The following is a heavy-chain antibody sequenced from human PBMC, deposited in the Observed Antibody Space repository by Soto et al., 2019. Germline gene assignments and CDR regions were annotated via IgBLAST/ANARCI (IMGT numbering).Heavy chain of an antibody. Sequence: GGSLRLSCAGSGFTFSNYIMTWVRQAPGKGLEWVSPISSGSSYIYYAESLKGRFTISRDDARNSLYLQMNNLRADDTAVYYCVRDSLMRTSWGQGTLVTVSS. CDR3: VRDSLMRTS. J-gene: IGHJ5*02. D-gene: IGHD2-8*01. CDR2: ISSGSSYI. CDR1: GFTFSNYI. V-gene: IGHV3-21*01.